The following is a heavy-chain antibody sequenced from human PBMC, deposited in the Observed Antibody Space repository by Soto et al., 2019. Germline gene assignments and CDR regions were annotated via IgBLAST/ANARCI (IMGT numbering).Heavy chain of an antibody. Sequence: QITLKESGPTLVKPTQTLTLTCTFSGFSLSTSGVGVGWIRQPPGKALEWLALIYWDDDKRYSPFLKSRLTITKDTSKNRVVLTMTNMDPVDTATYYCAHRGLWHDAFDIWGQGTMVTVSS. CDR3: AHRGLWHDAFDI. V-gene: IGHV2-5*02. CDR1: GFSLSTSGVG. CDR2: IYWDDDK. J-gene: IGHJ3*02. D-gene: IGHD3-10*01.